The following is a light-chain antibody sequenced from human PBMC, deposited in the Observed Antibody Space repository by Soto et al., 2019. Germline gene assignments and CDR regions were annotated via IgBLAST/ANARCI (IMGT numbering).Light chain of an antibody. Sequence: DIVMTQSPLSLPVTPGEPASISCRSSQSLLHSNGCNVLDWYLQKPGQSPQLLIYLGSNRASGVPDRFSGSGSGTGFTLKISRVEAEDVGVYYCMQALQSPKTFGQGTKVEIK. J-gene: IGKJ1*01. CDR2: LGS. CDR3: MQALQSPKT. V-gene: IGKV2-28*01. CDR1: QSLLHSNGCNV.